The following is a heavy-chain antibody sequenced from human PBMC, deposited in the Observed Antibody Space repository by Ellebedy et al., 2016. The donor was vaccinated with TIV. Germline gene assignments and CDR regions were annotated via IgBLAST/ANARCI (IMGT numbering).Heavy chain of an antibody. D-gene: IGHD2-15*01. Sequence: GESLKISXTASGFTFTDYAMHWVRQAPAKGLEWVAIVSGDGTTKYYADSVKGRVTMSRDNSKTTVYLQLNSLRGEDTALYYCAKDLAGSGAFDIWGQGTMVIVSS. J-gene: IGHJ3*02. V-gene: IGHV3-30-3*01. CDR3: AKDLAGSGAFDI. CDR1: GFTFTDYA. CDR2: VSGDGTTK.